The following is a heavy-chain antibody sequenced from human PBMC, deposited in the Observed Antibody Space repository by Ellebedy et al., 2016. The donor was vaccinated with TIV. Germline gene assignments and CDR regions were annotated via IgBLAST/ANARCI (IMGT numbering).Heavy chain of an antibody. D-gene: IGHD6-13*01. V-gene: IGHV3-13*01. CDR2: IGTAGDT. Sequence: LSLTCAASGFTFSSYDMHWVRQATGKGLEWVSAIGTAGDTYYPGSVKGRFTISRENAKNTLYLQMNSLRGEDTAVYYCARAAVATAAARYWYFDLWGRGTLVTVSS. CDR1: GFTFSSYD. J-gene: IGHJ2*01. CDR3: ARAAVATAAARYWYFDL.